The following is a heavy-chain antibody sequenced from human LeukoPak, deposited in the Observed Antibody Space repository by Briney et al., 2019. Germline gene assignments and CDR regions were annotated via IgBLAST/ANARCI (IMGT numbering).Heavy chain of an antibody. D-gene: IGHD1-26*01. CDR3: ARGSWIVGAAGYYYGMDV. Sequence: SETLSLTCAVYGGSFSGYYWSWIRQPPGKGLEWIGEINHSGSTSYNPSLNSRVTISVDTSKSQFSLKLSSVTAADTAMYYCARGSWIVGAAGYYYGMDVWGQGTTVTVSS. CDR2: INHSGST. V-gene: IGHV4-34*01. J-gene: IGHJ6*02. CDR1: GGSFSGYY.